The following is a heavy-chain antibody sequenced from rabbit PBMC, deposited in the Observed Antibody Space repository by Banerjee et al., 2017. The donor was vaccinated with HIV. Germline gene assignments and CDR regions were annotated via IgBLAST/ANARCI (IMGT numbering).Heavy chain of an antibody. CDR1: GFDFSSYY. Sequence: QLKESGGGLVQPGGSLKLSCKASGFDFSSYYMSWVRQAPGKGLEYIGWISTFGSAYYANWVNGRFTISSDNAQNTVDLQMNSLTAADTATYFCARDMGVAAGYYFSLWGPGTLVTVS. D-gene: IGHD4-1*01. V-gene: IGHV1S7*01. J-gene: IGHJ4*01. CDR2: ISTFGSA. CDR3: ARDMGVAAGYYFSL.